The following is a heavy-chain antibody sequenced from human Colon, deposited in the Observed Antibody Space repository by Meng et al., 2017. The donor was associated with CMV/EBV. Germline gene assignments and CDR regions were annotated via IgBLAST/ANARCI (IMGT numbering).Heavy chain of an antibody. CDR1: GYTFSSHG. D-gene: IGHD5-18*01. CDR2: ISVYSGQT. V-gene: IGHV1-18*01. Sequence: ASVKVSFKASGYTFSSHGISWLRQAPGQGLEWMGWISVYSGQTNYAQKFQDRVTMTTETSTSTAYMELRGLRSDDTAVYYCGRDHHVVVSGGYTACEYWGQGTLVTVSS. CDR3: GRDHHVVVSGGYTACEY. J-gene: IGHJ4*02.